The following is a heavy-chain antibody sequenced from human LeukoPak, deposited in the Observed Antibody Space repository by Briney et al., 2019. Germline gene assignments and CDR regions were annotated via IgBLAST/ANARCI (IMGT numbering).Heavy chain of an antibody. Sequence: ASVKVSCKASGYTFTTYGISWVRQAPGQGLEWMGWISAYNGNTNYAQRLQGRVTMTTDTSTSTAYMDLRSLNSDDTAVYFCARVAPGYSSIWYDYWGQGTLVTVSS. CDR2: ISAYNGNT. CDR3: ARVAPGYSSIWYDY. J-gene: IGHJ4*02. CDR1: GYTFTTYG. V-gene: IGHV1-18*01. D-gene: IGHD6-13*01.